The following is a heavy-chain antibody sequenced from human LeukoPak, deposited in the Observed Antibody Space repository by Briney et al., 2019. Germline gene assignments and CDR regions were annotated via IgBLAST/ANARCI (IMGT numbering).Heavy chain of an antibody. J-gene: IGHJ6*04. D-gene: IGHD3-9*01. CDR1: GFTVSSNY. CDR3: ARDPYDILTGWYYGMDV. V-gene: IGHV3-53*01. CDR2: IYSGGST. Sequence: PGGSLRLSCAASGFTVSSNYMSWVRQAPGKGLEWVSVIYSGGSTYYADSVKGRFTISRDNSKNTLYLQMKSLRAEDTAVYYCARDPYDILTGWYYGMDVWGKGTTVTVSS.